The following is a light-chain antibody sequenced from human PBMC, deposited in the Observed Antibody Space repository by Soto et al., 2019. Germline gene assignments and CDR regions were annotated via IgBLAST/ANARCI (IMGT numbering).Light chain of an antibody. J-gene: IGLJ1*01. CDR2: EVV. CDR3: KSYAGSNTYV. CDR1: SSDVGGYDL. V-gene: IGLV2-8*01. Sequence: QAVVTQPASVSGSPGQSITISCTGTSSDVGGYDLVSWYQQHPGKAPKLIIYEVVQRPSGVPDRFSGSKSGNTASLTVSGLQAADEADYFCKSYAGSNTYVFGSGTKLTVL.